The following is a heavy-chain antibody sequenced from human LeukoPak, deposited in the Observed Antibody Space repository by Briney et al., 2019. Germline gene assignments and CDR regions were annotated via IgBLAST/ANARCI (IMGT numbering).Heavy chain of an antibody. V-gene: IGHV5-51*01. CDR2: IYPGDSDT. J-gene: IGHJ6*02. CDR3: ATSTDYYGSGSYYTLGYYYYYYYGMDV. CDR1: GYSFTSYW. Sequence: GESLKISCKGSGYSFTSYWIGWARQMPGKGLEWMGIIYPGDSDTRYSPSFQGQVTISADKSISTAYLQWSSLKASDTAMYYCATSTDYYGSGSYYTLGYYYYYYYGMDVWGQGTTVTVSS. D-gene: IGHD3-10*01.